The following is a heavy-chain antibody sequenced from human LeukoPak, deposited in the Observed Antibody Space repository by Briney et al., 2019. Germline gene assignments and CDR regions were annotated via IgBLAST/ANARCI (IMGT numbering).Heavy chain of an antibody. D-gene: IGHD3-22*01. CDR1: GYTFTSYG. V-gene: IGHV1-18*01. J-gene: IGHJ4*02. CDR3: ARGGYYDSSGYPHDY. Sequence: ASVKVSCKASGYTFTSYGIRWVRQAPGQGLEWMGWISAYNGNTNYAQKLQDRVTMTTDTSTSTAYMELRSLRSDDTAVYYCARGGYYDSSGYPHDYWGQGTLVTVSS. CDR2: ISAYNGNT.